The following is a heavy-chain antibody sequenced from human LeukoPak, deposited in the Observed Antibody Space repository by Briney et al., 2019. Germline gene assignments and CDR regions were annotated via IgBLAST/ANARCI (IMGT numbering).Heavy chain of an antibody. CDR3: AAGVSSGLRGIDS. V-gene: IGHV4-61*02. CDR1: GGSISSGAYY. D-gene: IGHD2-8*01. CDR2: IYSSGSA. J-gene: IGHJ4*02. Sequence: SETLSLTCTVSGGSISSGAYYWTWIRQPTGKRLEWIGRIYSSGSANSNPSLESRVTLSVDASKNQFSLNLGPVTAADTAVYYCAAGVSSGLRGIDSWGRGMLVTVSS.